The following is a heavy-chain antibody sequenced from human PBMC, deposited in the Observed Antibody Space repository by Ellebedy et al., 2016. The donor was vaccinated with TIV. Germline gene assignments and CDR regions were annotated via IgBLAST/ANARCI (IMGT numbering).Heavy chain of an antibody. CDR1: GLTISSTY. CDR2: IHTGGDT. Sequence: GGSLRLSCAASGLTISSTYMSWVRQAPGKGLEWISVIHTGGDTNYADSVKGRFTMSRDTSKNTVHLQINSVRVEDTAGSYCAGETFNDVDLIIWGVLDTWGQGTMVTVSS. CDR3: AGETFNDVDLIIWGVLDT. V-gene: IGHV3-66*01. J-gene: IGHJ3*02. D-gene: IGHD1-1*01.